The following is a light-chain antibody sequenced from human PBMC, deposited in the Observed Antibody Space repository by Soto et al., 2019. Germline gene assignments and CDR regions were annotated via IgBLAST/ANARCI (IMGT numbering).Light chain of an antibody. J-gene: IGKJ3*01. CDR3: QKYTGAHPET. Sequence: DIQMTQSPSSPSATVGDRVTITCRASQDISNYLAWHQQNPGKVPKLLIYAASTFQPGVPSRFSGRGSGTYFTLPISSLQPEDVSSYYCQKYTGAHPETFGPGTKVSIK. CDR2: AAS. CDR1: QDISNY. V-gene: IGKV1-27*01.